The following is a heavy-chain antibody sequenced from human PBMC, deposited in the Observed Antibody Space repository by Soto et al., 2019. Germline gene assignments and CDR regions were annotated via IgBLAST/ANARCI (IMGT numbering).Heavy chain of an antibody. CDR3: ARDSRPGGSCYFY. J-gene: IGHJ4*02. D-gene: IGHD2-15*01. CDR2: IWYDGSNK. V-gene: IGHV3-33*01. CDR1: GFTFSSYG. Sequence: HPGGSLRLSCAASGFTFSSYGMHWVRQAPGKGLEWVAVIWYDGSNKYYADSVKGRFTISRDNSKNTLYLQMNSLRAEDTAVYYCARDSRPGGSCYFYWGQGTLVTVSS.